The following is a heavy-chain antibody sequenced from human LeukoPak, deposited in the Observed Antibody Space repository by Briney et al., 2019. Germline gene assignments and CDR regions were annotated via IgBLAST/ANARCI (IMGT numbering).Heavy chain of an antibody. CDR2: ISYDGSNK. V-gene: IGHV3-30*18. CDR3: AKSPPGNYYGSGSYYNEGIDY. D-gene: IGHD3-10*01. J-gene: IGHJ4*02. CDR1: GFTFSSYG. Sequence: GRSLRLSCAASGFTFSSYGMHWVRQAPGKGLEWVAVISYDGSNKYYADSEKGRFTISRDNSKNTLYLQMNSLRAEDTAVYYCAKSPPGNYYGSGSYYNEGIDYWGQGTLVTVSS.